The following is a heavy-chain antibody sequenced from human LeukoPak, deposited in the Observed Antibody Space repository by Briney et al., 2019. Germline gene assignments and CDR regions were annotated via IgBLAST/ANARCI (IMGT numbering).Heavy chain of an antibody. D-gene: IGHD2-2*03. V-gene: IGHV4-4*02. Sequence: NPSGTLSLTCAVSGGSISSSNWWSWVRQPPGKGLEWIGEIYHSGSTNYNPSLKSRVTISVDKSKNQFSLKLSSVTAADTAVYYCARLLRVGYCSTTTCNWFDPWGQGTLVTVSS. J-gene: IGHJ5*02. CDR2: IYHSGST. CDR1: GGSISSSNW. CDR3: ARLLRVGYCSTTTCNWFDP.